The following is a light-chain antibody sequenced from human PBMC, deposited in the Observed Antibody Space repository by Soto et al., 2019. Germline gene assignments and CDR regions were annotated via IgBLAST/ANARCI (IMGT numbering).Light chain of an antibody. CDR2: EVS. V-gene: IGLV2-8*01. CDR3: SSYAGSNHYV. Sequence: QSALTQPPSASGSPGQSVTISCTGTSSDVGGYKYVSWYQQHPGKAPKVMIYEVSKRPSGVPNRFSGSKSGNTASLTVSGLQAEDEADYYCSSYAGSNHYVLGNGTKLT. CDR1: SSDVGGYKY. J-gene: IGLJ1*01.